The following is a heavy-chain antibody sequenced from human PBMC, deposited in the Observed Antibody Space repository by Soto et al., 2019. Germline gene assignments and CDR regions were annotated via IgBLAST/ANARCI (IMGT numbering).Heavy chain of an antibody. J-gene: IGHJ5*02. V-gene: IGHV4-31*03. CDR3: ARTTYYYDSSGYSYRPAALAWDHRNNWFDP. Sequence: NHSDSLSISCTVSRGIICIGGYSWSWIRQHPGKGLEWIGYIYYSGSTYYNPSLKSRVTISVDTSKNQFSLKLSSVTAADTAVYYCARTTYYYDSSGYSYRPAALAWDHRNNWFDPWGQGTLVTVSS. D-gene: IGHD3-22*01. CDR2: IYYSGST. CDR1: RGIICIGGYS.